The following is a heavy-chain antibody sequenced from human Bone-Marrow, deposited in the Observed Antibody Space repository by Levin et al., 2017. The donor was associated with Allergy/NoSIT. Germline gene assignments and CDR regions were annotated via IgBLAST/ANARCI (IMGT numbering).Heavy chain of an antibody. J-gene: IGHJ3*02. CDR1: GYRFTSYW. D-gene: IGHD4-17*01. CDR2: IFPGDADA. CDR3: ARRYEDYGAERGESFDT. V-gene: IGHV5-51*01. Sequence: GESLKISCKGSGYRFTSYWIAWVRQRPGKGLEWMGIIFPGDADARYSPPFEGQVTISVDKSINTAYLQWSSLKAPDTAIYYCARRYEDYGAERGESFDTWGQGTVVSVSS.